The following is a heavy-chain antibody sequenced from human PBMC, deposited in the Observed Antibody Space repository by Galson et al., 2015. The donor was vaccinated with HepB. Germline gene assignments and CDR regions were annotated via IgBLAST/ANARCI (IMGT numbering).Heavy chain of an antibody. CDR1: GITFSHAW. V-gene: IGHV3-15*01. CDR3: TANSLDY. D-gene: IGHD5-18*01. CDR2: IKSKTDGGTT. J-gene: IGHJ4*02. Sequence: SLRLSCAAAGITFSHAWMSWVRQVPGQGLEWVGRIKSKTDGGTTDYAAPVKGRFIISRDDSKNTLYLQMNSLKTEDTAVYYCTANSLDYWGQGTLVTASS.